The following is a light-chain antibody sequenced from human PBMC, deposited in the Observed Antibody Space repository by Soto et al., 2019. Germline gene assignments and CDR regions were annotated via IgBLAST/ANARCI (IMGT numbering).Light chain of an antibody. V-gene: IGLV1-40*01. CDR1: SSNIGAGYD. CDR2: GNS. CDR3: QSYDSSLSGSI. J-gene: IGLJ2*01. Sequence: QSVLTQPPSVSGAPGQRVTISCTGSSSNIGAGYDVHWYQQLPGTAPKLLIYGNSHRPSRVPDRFSGSKSGTSASLAITGLQAEDEADYYCQSYDSSLSGSIFGGGPKLTVL.